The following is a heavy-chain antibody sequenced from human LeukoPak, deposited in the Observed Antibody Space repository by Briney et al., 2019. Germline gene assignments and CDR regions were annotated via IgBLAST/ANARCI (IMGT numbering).Heavy chain of an antibody. CDR1: GFTFSSYA. Sequence: GGSLRLSCAASGFTFSSYAMSWVRQAPGKGLDWVSAISGSGGSTYYADSVKGRFTISRDNSKNTLYLQMNSLRAEDTAVYYCAKDLDYDFLSNWFDPWGQGTLVTVSS. CDR3: AKDLDYDFLSNWFDP. V-gene: IGHV3-23*01. J-gene: IGHJ5*02. CDR2: ISGSGGST. D-gene: IGHD3-3*01.